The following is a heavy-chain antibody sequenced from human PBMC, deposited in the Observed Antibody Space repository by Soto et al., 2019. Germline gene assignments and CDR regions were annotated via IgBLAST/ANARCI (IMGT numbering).Heavy chain of an antibody. Sequence: GGSLRLSCAASGFTFSSYAMHWVRQAPGKGLEWVAVISYDGSNKYYADSVKGRFTISRDNSKNTLYLQMNSLRAEDTAVYYCAREYTTIFGVVMGAFDIWGQGTMVTVSS. J-gene: IGHJ3*02. D-gene: IGHD3-3*01. V-gene: IGHV3-30-3*01. CDR3: AREYTTIFGVVMGAFDI. CDR2: ISYDGSNK. CDR1: GFTFSSYA.